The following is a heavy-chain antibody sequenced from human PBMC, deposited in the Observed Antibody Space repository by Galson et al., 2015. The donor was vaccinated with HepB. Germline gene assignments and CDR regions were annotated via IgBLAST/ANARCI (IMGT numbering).Heavy chain of an antibody. CDR3: ARNRFGSMIVAAPLRGWFDP. CDR2: IYYDGNT. CDR1: GGSISSSSYY. Sequence: SETLSLTCTVSGGSISSSSYYWGWIRQPPGKGLEWIGSIYYDGNTFFNPSLKSRVTISLDVSTNQFSLKLNSVTAADTAVYYCARNRFGSMIVAAPLRGWFDPWGQGTLVTVSS. V-gene: IGHV4-39*07. J-gene: IGHJ5*02. D-gene: IGHD3-22*01.